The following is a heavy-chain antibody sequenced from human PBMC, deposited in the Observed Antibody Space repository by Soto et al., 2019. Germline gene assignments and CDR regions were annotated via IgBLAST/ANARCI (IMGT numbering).Heavy chain of an antibody. D-gene: IGHD3-10*01. Sequence: SETLSLPCFVSGGSISSGGYYWTWIRQHPGKGLEWIGYTYYSGSTYYNPSLKSRVTISVDTSKNQFSLKLSSVTAADTAVYYCARDKHYYGSGEDGMDVWGQGTTVTVCS. CDR1: GGSISSGGYY. J-gene: IGHJ6*02. V-gene: IGHV4-31*03. CDR2: TYYSGST. CDR3: ARDKHYYGSGEDGMDV.